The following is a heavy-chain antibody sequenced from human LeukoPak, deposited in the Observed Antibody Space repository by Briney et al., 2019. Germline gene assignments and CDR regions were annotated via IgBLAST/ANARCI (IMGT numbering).Heavy chain of an antibody. D-gene: IGHD4-17*01. Sequence: GGSLRLSCAASGFTFDDYAMHWVRQAPGKGLEWVSGISWNSGSIGYADSVKGRFTISRDNANNSLYLQLNSLRAEDTAVYYCARDATHYVVLDMWGQGTMVTVSS. CDR2: ISWNSGSI. CDR3: ARDATHYVVLDM. V-gene: IGHV3-9*01. J-gene: IGHJ3*02. CDR1: GFTFDDYA.